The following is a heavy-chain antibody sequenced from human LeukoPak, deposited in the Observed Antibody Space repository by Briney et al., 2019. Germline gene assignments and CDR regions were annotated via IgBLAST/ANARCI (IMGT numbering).Heavy chain of an antibody. CDR3: ARPLSPWLTHDAFDI. CDR2: IRYTGSNK. V-gene: IGHV3-30*02. Sequence: GGSLRLSCAASGFTFSSYGMHWVRQAPGKGLEWVAFIRYTGSNKYYADSVKGRFTISRDNSKNTLYLQMNSLRAEDTAVYYCARPLSPWLTHDAFDIWGQGTMVTVSS. CDR1: GFTFSSYG. J-gene: IGHJ3*02. D-gene: IGHD5-24*01.